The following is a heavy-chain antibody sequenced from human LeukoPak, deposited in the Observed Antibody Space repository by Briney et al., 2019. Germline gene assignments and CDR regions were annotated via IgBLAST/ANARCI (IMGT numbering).Heavy chain of an antibody. J-gene: IGHJ4*02. CDR2: IYYSGST. D-gene: IGHD6-19*01. CDR3: ARGRLARSPFFDY. CDR1: GGSISSSSYY. V-gene: IGHV4-39*07. Sequence: SETLSLTCTVSGGSISSSSYYWGWIRQPPGKGLEWIGSIYYSGSTYYNPSLKSRVTISVDTSKNQFSLNLSSVTAADTAVYCARGRLARSPFFDYWGQGTLVTVSS.